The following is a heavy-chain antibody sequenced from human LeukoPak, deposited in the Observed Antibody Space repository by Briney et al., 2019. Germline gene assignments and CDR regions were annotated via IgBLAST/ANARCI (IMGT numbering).Heavy chain of an antibody. J-gene: IGHJ5*02. CDR3: AKLPTGFPNWFDP. D-gene: IGHD3-10*01. Sequence: PSETLSLTCTVSGASVISGHYCWGWVRQPPGKELEWIASVHFNGQTYSNPSLRGRVTMSIDTSKNQFSLKLTSLTAADTAVYYCAKLPTGFPNWFDPWGQGILVTVSS. CDR2: VHFNGQT. CDR1: GASVISGHYC. V-gene: IGHV4-39*01.